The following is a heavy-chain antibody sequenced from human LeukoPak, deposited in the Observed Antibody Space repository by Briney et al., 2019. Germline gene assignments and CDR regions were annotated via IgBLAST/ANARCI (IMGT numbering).Heavy chain of an antibody. V-gene: IGHV4-61*02. J-gene: IGHJ4*02. D-gene: IGHD1-1*01. Sequence: SETLSLTCTVSRGSISSGSYCWSWIRQAAGKGLEWIGRIYISGSTNYNPSLKSRVTISVDTSKNQISLKLSSVTAADTAVYYCARGSQYNWNDETPFDYWGRGTLVTVSS. CDR3: ARGSQYNWNDETPFDY. CDR2: IYISGST. CDR1: RGSISSGSYC.